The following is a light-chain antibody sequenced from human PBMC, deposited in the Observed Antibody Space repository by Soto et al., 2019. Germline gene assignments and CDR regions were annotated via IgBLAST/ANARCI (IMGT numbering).Light chain of an antibody. CDR3: QQYGSSPIT. Sequence: EIVVTQSPSTLSVSTGERATLSCRASQSVSSNLAWYQQKPGQAPRLLIYGASTRATGIPDRFSGSGSGTDFALTISRLEPEDFAVYYCQQYGSSPITFGQGTRLEIK. J-gene: IGKJ5*01. V-gene: IGKV3-20*01. CDR1: QSVSSN. CDR2: GAS.